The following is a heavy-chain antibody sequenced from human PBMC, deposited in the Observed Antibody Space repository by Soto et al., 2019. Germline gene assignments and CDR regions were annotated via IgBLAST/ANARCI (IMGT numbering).Heavy chain of an antibody. V-gene: IGHV1-2*02. Sequence: ASVKVSCKASGYTFTGYYMHWVRQATGQGLEWMGWINPNSGDTNYAQKFQGSVTMTRGTSISTAYMELSSLRSEDTAVYYCARAASPYYDFWSGYPFPAYYYYYMDVWGKGTTVTVSS. CDR1: GYTFTGYY. CDR3: ARAASPYYDFWSGYPFPAYYYYYMDV. D-gene: IGHD3-3*01. CDR2: INPNSGDT. J-gene: IGHJ6*03.